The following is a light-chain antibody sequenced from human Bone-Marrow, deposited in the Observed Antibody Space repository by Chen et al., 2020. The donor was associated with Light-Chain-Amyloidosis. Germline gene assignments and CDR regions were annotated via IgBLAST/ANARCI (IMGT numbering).Light chain of an antibody. Sequence: QSALTQPASVSGSPGQSTTISCTGTSSDVGGYTYVSWYQQHPGKVPKLMIFDVTNRPSGVSNRCSGSKSGNTASLTISGLQADDEADYYCSSYTSSSTQVFGGGTKLTVL. CDR3: SSYTSSSTQV. J-gene: IGLJ2*01. CDR1: SSDVGGYTY. CDR2: DVT. V-gene: IGLV2-14*03.